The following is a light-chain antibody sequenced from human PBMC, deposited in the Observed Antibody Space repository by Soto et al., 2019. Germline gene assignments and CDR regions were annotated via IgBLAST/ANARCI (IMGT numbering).Light chain of an antibody. CDR3: QHYGSSPWP. CDR1: QAFSSSY. V-gene: IGKV3-20*01. Sequence: EIVLTQSPGTLSLSPGERATLSCRASQAFSSSYLAWFQQKPGQPPRLLIYGASNRATDIPDRFSGSGSGTEFTLTISSLEPEDFAVYYCQHYGSSPWPFGQGTKVEIK. CDR2: GAS. J-gene: IGKJ1*01.